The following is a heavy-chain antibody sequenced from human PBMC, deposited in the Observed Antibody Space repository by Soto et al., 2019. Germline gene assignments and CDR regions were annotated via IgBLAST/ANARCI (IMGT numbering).Heavy chain of an antibody. CDR3: AKVVDYYDSSGYYLYYYYYGMDV. CDR1: GFTFSNFA. Sequence: PGGSLRLSCVASGFTFSNFAMTWVRQAPGKGLEWVSAISYSGVSTYYADSVKGRLTISRDSSENTLSLQMNSLRVDDTAVYYCAKVVDYYDSSGYYLYYYYYGMDVWGQGTTVTVSS. D-gene: IGHD3-22*01. CDR2: ISYSGVST. V-gene: IGHV3-23*01. J-gene: IGHJ6*02.